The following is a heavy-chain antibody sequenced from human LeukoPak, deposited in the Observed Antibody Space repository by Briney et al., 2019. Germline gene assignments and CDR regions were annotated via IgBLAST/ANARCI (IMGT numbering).Heavy chain of an antibody. CDR2: MYPGDSDT. J-gene: IGHJ4*02. D-gene: IGHD3-10*01. V-gene: IGHV5-51*01. Sequence: GESLKISCKGSGYSFTNYWIGWVRQMPGKGLEWMVIMYPGDSDTRYSPSFQGQVTISADKSVSTTYLQWSSLKASDTAMYYCAASTYGSGSYVGFDSWGQGTLVSVSS. CDR1: GYSFTNYW. CDR3: AASTYGSGSYVGFDS.